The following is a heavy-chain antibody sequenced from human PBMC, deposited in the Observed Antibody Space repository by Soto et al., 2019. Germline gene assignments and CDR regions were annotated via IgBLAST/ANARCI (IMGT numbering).Heavy chain of an antibody. CDR2: MSYAGSNE. CDR3: AKDGSHNFDY. Sequence: QVQLVESGGGVVQPGRSLRLSCAASGFTFSHYAMHWVRQAPGKGLEWVALMSYAGSNEYYADSVKGRFTISRDNSKNKLYLQMNSLRAEDTAVYYCAKDGSHNFDYWGQGTLVTVSS. J-gene: IGHJ4*02. CDR1: GFTFSHYA. V-gene: IGHV3-30*18. D-gene: IGHD2-15*01.